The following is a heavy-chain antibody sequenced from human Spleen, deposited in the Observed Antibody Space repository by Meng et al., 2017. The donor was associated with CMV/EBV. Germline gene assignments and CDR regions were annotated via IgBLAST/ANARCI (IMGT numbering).Heavy chain of an antibody. J-gene: IGHJ6*02. Sequence: ASVKVSCKASGYTFTSYDINWVRQATGQGLEWMGWMNPNSGNTGYAQKFQGRVTITRNTSISTAYMELSSLRSEDTAVYYCARGGDFWSGYSGNYYYYYGMDVWGQGTTVTVSS. CDR2: MNPNSGNT. CDR3: ARGGDFWSGYSGNYYYYYGMDV. V-gene: IGHV1-8*03. CDR1: GYTFTSYD. D-gene: IGHD3-3*01.